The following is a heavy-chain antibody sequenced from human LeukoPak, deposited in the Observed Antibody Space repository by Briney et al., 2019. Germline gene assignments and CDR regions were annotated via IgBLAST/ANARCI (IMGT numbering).Heavy chain of an antibody. Sequence: GGSLRLSCATSGFPFSSYDMNWVRQAPGKGLEWVSYIHSSGGTIYYADSVKGRFTISRDSAKSSVYLRMNSLRAEDTALYYCARKLTGTTYFDCWGQGILVTVSS. D-gene: IGHD1-1*01. V-gene: IGHV3-48*03. CDR2: IHSSGGTI. CDR3: ARKLTGTTYFDC. CDR1: GFPFSSYD. J-gene: IGHJ4*02.